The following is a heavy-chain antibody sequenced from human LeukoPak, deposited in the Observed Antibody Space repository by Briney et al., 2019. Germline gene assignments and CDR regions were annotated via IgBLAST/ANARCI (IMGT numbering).Heavy chain of an antibody. CDR3: ARDDHYNYYYMDV. J-gene: IGHJ6*03. CDR2: ISSSSSTI. V-gene: IGHV3-48*01. Sequence: GGSLRLSCAASGFICSTYSMNWVRQAPGKGLEWVSYISSSSSTIYYADSVKGRFTISRDNAENSLYLQMNSLGAEDTAVYYCARDDHYNYYYMDVWGRGTTVTVSS. CDR1: GFICSTYS.